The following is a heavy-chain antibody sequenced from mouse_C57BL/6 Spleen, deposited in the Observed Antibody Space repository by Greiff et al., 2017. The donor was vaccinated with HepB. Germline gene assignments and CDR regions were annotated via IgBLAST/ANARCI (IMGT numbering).Heavy chain of an antibody. Sequence: EVQLVESGGGLVKPGGSLKLSCAASGFTFSDYGMHWVRQAPEKGLEWVAYISSGSSTIYYADTVKGRFTISRDNAKNTLFLQMTSLRSEDTAMYYCARAHHSYAMDYWGQGTSVTVSS. CDR2: ISSGSSTI. CDR3: ARAHHSYAMDY. V-gene: IGHV5-17*01. CDR1: GFTFSDYG. J-gene: IGHJ4*01.